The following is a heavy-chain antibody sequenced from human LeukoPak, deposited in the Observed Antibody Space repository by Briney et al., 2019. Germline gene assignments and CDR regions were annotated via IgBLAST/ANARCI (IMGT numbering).Heavy chain of an antibody. J-gene: IGHJ4*02. CDR1: GFTFSSYA. D-gene: IGHD3-22*01. CDR3: AKISSPDYDSSEDYFDY. Sequence: GGSLRLSCAASGFTFSSYAMSWVRQAPGKGLEWVSAISGSGGSTYYADSVKGRFTISGDNSKNTLYLQMNSLRAEDTAVYYCAKISSPDYDSSEDYFDYWGQGTLVTVSS. CDR2: ISGSGGST. V-gene: IGHV3-23*01.